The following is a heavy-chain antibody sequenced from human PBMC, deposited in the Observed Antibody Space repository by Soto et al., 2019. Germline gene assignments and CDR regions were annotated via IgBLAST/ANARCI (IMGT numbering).Heavy chain of an antibody. D-gene: IGHD3-10*01. CDR3: AKVSNGSGSYWAY. CDR1: GGSISSGDYY. V-gene: IGHV4-30-4*01. Sequence: SETLSLTCTVSGGSISSGDYYWSWIRQPPGKGLEWIGYIYYSGSTYYNPSLKSRVTISVDTSKNQFSLKLSSVTAADTAVYYGAKVSNGSGSYWAYWGQGTLVTVSS. CDR2: IYYSGST. J-gene: IGHJ4*02.